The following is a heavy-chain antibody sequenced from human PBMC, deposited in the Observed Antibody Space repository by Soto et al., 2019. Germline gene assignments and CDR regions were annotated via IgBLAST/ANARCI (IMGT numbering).Heavy chain of an antibody. CDR1: GYTFTSYD. CDR2: MNPNSGNT. CDR3: ARVTPHYGEGYYYYGMDV. Sequence: ASVKVSCKASGYTFTSYDINWVRQATGQGLEWMGWMNPNSGNTGYAQKFQGRVTMTRNTSISTAYMELSSLRSEDTAVYYCARVTPHYGEGYYYYGMDVWGQGTTVTVSS. J-gene: IGHJ6*02. V-gene: IGHV1-8*01. D-gene: IGHD4-17*01.